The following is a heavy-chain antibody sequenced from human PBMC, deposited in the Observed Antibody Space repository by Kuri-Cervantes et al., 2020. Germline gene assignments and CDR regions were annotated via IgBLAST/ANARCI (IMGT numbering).Heavy chain of an antibody. CDR2: INRSVST. V-gene: IGHV4-34*01. Sequence: SETLSLSCAVSGGSFSSYYWSWIRQPPGKGLEWIGEINRSVSTDYNPSLKSRVTISVDTSKNQFSLKLNSVTPEDTAVYYCARDETVYKEWLGHFDYWGQGTLVTVSS. J-gene: IGHJ4*02. CDR1: GGSFSSYY. D-gene: IGHD5-12*01. CDR3: ARDETVYKEWLGHFDY.